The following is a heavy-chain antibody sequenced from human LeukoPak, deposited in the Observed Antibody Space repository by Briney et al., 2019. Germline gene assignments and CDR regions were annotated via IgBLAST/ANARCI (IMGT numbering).Heavy chain of an antibody. CDR3: ARRRSGYGQIDY. V-gene: IGHV4-39*01. CDR1: GGSISSTNYY. Sequence: SETLSLTCTVSGGSISSTNYYWGWIRQPPGKGLEWVGSIYYSGSTYYKPSLKSRVTISVDTSKNQFSLKLSSVTATDTAVYYCARRRSGYGQIDYWGQGTLVTVSS. CDR2: IYYSGST. J-gene: IGHJ4*02. D-gene: IGHD5-12*01.